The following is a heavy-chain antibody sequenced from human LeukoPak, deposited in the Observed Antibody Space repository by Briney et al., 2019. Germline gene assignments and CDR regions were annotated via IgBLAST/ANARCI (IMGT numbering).Heavy chain of an antibody. J-gene: IGHJ4*02. CDR3: AKDAPPYCSSTSCFFDY. CDR2: IRYDGSNK. Sequence: GGSLRLSCAASGFTFSSYGMHWVRQAPGKGLEWVAFIRYDGSNKYYADSVKGRFTISRDNSKNTLYLQMNSLRAEDTAVYYCAKDAPPYCSSTSCFFDYWGQGTLVTVSS. D-gene: IGHD2-2*01. V-gene: IGHV3-30*02. CDR1: GFTFSSYG.